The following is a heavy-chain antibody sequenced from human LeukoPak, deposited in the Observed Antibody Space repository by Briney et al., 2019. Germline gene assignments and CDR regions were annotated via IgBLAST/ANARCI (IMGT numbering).Heavy chain of an antibody. CDR1: GYTFTSYD. J-gene: IGHJ4*02. CDR3: ARGQYYYDSSGYFRGFDY. Sequence: ASVKGSCKASGYTFTSYDINWVRQATGQGLEWMGWMNPNSGNTGYAQKFQGRVTMTRNTSISTAYMELSSLRSEDTAVYYCARGQYYYDSSGYFRGFDYWGQGTLVTVSS. V-gene: IGHV1-8*01. D-gene: IGHD3-22*01. CDR2: MNPNSGNT.